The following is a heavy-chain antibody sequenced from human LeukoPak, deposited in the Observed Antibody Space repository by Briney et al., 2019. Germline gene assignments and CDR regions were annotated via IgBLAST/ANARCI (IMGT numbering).Heavy chain of an antibody. D-gene: IGHD1-26*01. CDR1: GFTFSSYG. Sequence: KTGGSLRLSCAASGFTFSSYGMSWVRQPPGKGLEWIGSIYYSGSTYYNPSLKSRVTISVDMSKNQFSLKLSSVTAADTAVYYCARVSARVGATTDYWGQGTLVTVSS. CDR2: IYYSGST. J-gene: IGHJ4*02. CDR3: ARVSARVGATTDY. V-gene: IGHV4-39*07.